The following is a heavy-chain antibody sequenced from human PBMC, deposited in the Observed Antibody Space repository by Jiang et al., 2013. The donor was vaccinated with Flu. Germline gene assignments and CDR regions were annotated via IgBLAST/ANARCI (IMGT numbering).Heavy chain of an antibody. CDR2: ISYDGSNK. Sequence: GRSLRLSCAASGFTFSSYAMHWVRQAPGKGLEWVAVISYDGSNKYYADSVKGRFTISRDNSKNTLYLQMNSLRAEDTAVYYCARAQRGPPHDILTGYNFPGTDAFDIWGQGTMVTVSS. CDR3: ARAQRGPPHDILTGYNFPGTDAFDI. D-gene: IGHD3-9*01. V-gene: IGHV3-30*01. CDR1: GFTFSSYA. J-gene: IGHJ3*02.